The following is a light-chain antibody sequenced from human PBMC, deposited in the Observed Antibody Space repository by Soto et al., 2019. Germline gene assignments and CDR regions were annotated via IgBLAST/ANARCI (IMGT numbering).Light chain of an antibody. V-gene: IGLV2-8*01. CDR2: EVT. CDR1: RSDVGGYNY. CDR3: SSYAGSNNWV. J-gene: IGLJ3*02. Sequence: QSALTQPPSASGSPGQSVTFSCTGTRSDVGGYNYVSWYQQHPGRAPKLIIYEVTKRPSGVPDRFSGSKSGNTASLTVSGLQAEDEADYYCSSYAGSNNWVFGGGTKLTVL.